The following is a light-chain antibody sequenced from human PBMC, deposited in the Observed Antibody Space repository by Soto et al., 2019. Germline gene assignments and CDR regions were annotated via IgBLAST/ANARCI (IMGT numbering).Light chain of an antibody. CDR1: QSISSN. V-gene: IGKV3-15*01. CDR2: GAS. J-gene: IGKJ3*01. CDR3: QQYNNWPFT. Sequence: EIVMTQSPATLSVSPGERATLSCRASQSISSNLAWYQQKPGQAPRLLIYGASTRATCIPATFSGSGSGTEFTLTISSLQSEAFAVYYCQQYNNWPFTFGPGTKVDIK.